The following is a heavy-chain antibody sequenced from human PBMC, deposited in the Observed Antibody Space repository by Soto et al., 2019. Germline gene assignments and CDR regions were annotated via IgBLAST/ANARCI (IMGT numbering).Heavy chain of an antibody. Sequence: PGGSLRLSCAASGFTFSSYGMHWVRQAPGKGLEWVAVISYDGSNKYYADSVKGRFTISRDNSKNTLYLQMNSLRAEDTAVYYCARVSGYYAPDYWGQGTLVTVSS. CDR3: ARVSGYYAPDY. V-gene: IGHV3-30*03. J-gene: IGHJ4*02. D-gene: IGHD3-3*01. CDR2: ISYDGSNK. CDR1: GFTFSSYG.